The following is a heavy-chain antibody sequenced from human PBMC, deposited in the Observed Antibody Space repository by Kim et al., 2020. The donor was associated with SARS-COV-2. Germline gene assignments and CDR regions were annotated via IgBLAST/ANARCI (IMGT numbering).Heavy chain of an antibody. V-gene: IGHV3-7*01. Sequence: GGSLRLSCAASGFTFSRYWMSWVRQAPGKGLEWVANIKEDGSEKYYVDSVKGRFTISRDNAKNSLYLQMNSLRVEDTAVYFCARNENWGQGTLVTVSS. CDR1: GFTFSRYW. CDR3: ARNEN. J-gene: IGHJ4*02. CDR2: IKEDGSEK.